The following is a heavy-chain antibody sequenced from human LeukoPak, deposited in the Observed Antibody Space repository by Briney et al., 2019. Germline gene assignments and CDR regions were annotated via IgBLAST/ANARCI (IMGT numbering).Heavy chain of an antibody. J-gene: IGHJ4*02. CDR2: ICAYNGNT. CDR1: GYTFTGYY. Sequence: GGSVKDSCKASGYTFTGYYMHWVRQAPGQGVEWMGWICAYNGNTNYAQKLQGRVTMTTETSTSTAYMELRSLRSDDTAMYYCAGDQDGSLGYCSGGSCYEFDYWGQGTLVTVSS. D-gene: IGHD2-15*01. CDR3: AGDQDGSLGYCSGGSCYEFDY. V-gene: IGHV1-18*04.